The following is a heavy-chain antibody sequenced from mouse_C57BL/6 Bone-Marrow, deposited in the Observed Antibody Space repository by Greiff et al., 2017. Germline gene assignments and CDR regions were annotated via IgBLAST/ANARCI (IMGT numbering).Heavy chain of an antibody. Sequence: QVQLQQSGAELVRPGTSVKLSCKASGYTFTSYWMHWVKQRPGQGLEWIGWIDPSDSYTNYNQKFKGKATLTVDTSSSTTYMQLSSLTSEDSAVYYCASLYYHDAYGGQGTLVTVSA. CDR1: GYTFTSYW. D-gene: IGHD1-1*01. J-gene: IGHJ3*01. CDR3: ASLYYHDAY. CDR2: IDPSDSYT. V-gene: IGHV1-59*01.